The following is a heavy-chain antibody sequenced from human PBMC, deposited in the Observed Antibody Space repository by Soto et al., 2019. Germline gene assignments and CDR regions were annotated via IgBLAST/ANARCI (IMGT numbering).Heavy chain of an antibody. CDR2: ISSNGGTT. Sequence: GGSLRLSCSASGFTFSSYAMHWVRQAPGKGLEYASGISSNGGTTYYVDSVKGRFIISRDNSKNTLYLQMSSLRTDDTAVYYCVKDPGAVTGDEYFPHWGLGTLVTVSS. D-gene: IGHD6-19*01. J-gene: IGHJ1*01. CDR1: GFTFSSYA. V-gene: IGHV3-64D*06. CDR3: VKDPGAVTGDEYFPH.